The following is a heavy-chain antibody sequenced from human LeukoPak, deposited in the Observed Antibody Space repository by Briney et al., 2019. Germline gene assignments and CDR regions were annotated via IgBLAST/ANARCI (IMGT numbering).Heavy chain of an antibody. CDR2: IKSKTDGGTT. Sequence: PGGSLRLSCAASGFTFSNAWMSWFRQAPGKGREGVGRIKSKTDGGTTDYTAPVKGRFTISRDDSKNTLYLQMNSLKTEYTAVYYCTTEGELTTYYYGMDVWGKGTTVTVSS. J-gene: IGHJ6*04. V-gene: IGHV3-15*01. CDR3: TTEGELTTYYYGMDV. D-gene: IGHD1-7*01. CDR1: GFTFSNAW.